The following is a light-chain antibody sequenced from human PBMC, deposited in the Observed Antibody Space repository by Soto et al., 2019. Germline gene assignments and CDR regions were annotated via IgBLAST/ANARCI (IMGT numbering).Light chain of an antibody. CDR2: EVS. Sequence: QSSLSQPASVSGSPVQSITISCTGTSSDVCGYNYFSWYQQHPGKSPKLMIYEVSNRPSGVYNRFSGSKSGNTASLTISGLPAEDEADHYCRSYTRSXLYVVGTGTKVXV. CDR3: RSYTRSXLYV. CDR1: SSDVCGYNY. V-gene: IGLV2-14*01. J-gene: IGLJ1*01.